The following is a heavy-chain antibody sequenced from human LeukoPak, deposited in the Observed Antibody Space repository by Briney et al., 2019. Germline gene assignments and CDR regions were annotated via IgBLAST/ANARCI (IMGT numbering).Heavy chain of an antibody. CDR2: IYYSRST. CDR1: GGSISSYY. V-gene: IGHV4-59*13. CDR3: ARETSGSLDY. D-gene: IGHD1-26*01. J-gene: IGHJ4*02. Sequence: PSETLSLTCTVSGGSISSYYWSWIRQPPGKGLEWIGYIYYSRSTNYNPSLKSRVTISVDTSKNQFSLKLSSVTAADTAVYYCARETSGSLDYWGQGTLVTVSS.